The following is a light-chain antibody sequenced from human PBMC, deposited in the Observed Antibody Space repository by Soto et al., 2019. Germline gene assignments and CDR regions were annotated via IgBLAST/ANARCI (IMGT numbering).Light chain of an antibody. J-gene: IGKJ1*01. CDR3: QKYDSAPQA. V-gene: IGKV1-27*01. CDR2: DAS. Sequence: DIQMTQSPSSLSASVGDRVTITCRASQGISNSLAWYQQEPGKVPKLLIYDASTWQSGVSSRFSGSGSGTDFTLTIISLQHEDVATYYCQKYDSAPQAFGQGTKEEIK. CDR1: QGISNS.